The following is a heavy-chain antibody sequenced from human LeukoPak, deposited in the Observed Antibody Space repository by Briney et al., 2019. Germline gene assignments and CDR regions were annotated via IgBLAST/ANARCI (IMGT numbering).Heavy chain of an antibody. CDR3: ARPLRTGTRDYGMDV. Sequence: SVKVSCKASGGTFSNYPISWVRQAPGQGLEWMGGIIPIFGTTHYAQKFQGRVTITADGSTSTAFIELSSLRSEDTAVYYCARPLRTGTRDYGMDVWGQGTTITVSS. J-gene: IGHJ6*02. D-gene: IGHD1-7*01. CDR1: GGTFSNYP. CDR2: IIPIFGTT. V-gene: IGHV1-69*13.